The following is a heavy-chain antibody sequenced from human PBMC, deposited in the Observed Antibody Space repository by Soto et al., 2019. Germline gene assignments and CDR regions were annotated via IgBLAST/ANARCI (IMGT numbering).Heavy chain of an antibody. V-gene: IGHV4-59*01. Sequence: PSETLSLTCTVSGGSISSYYWSWIRQPPGKGLEWIGYIYYSGSTNYNPSLKSRVTISVDTSKNQFSLKLSSVTAADTAVYYCARNKDYGDLPDYWGQGTLVTVSS. CDR2: IYYSGST. D-gene: IGHD4-17*01. CDR3: ARNKDYGDLPDY. J-gene: IGHJ4*02. CDR1: GGSISSYY.